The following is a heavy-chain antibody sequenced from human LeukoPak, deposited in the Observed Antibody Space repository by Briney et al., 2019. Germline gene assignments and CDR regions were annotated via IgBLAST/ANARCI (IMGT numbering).Heavy chain of an antibody. D-gene: IGHD3-9*01. CDR1: GGSISSYY. V-gene: IGHV4-59*01. J-gene: IGHJ5*02. Sequence: AETLSLTCTVSGGSISSYYWSWVRQPPGKGLEWMGYIYNIGSINYNPSLKSRVTISVDTSKNQFSLKVSSVTAADTAVYYCARATYDILTGYYWFDPWGQGTLVTVSS. CDR2: IYNIGSI. CDR3: ARATYDILTGYYWFDP.